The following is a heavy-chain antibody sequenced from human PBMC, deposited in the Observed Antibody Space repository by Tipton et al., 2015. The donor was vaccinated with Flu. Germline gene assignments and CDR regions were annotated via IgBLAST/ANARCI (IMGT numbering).Heavy chain of an antibody. CDR3: ARDHPVGIVGATMDY. Sequence: QSGAEVKKPGASVKVSCKASGYTFTSYGISWVRQAPGQGLEWMGWISAYNGNTNYAQKLQGRVTMTTDTSTSTAYMELRSLRSDDTAVDYCARDHPVGIVGATMDYWGQGTLVTVSS. V-gene: IGHV1-18*01. CDR2: ISAYNGNT. J-gene: IGHJ4*02. CDR1: GYTFTSYG. D-gene: IGHD1-26*01.